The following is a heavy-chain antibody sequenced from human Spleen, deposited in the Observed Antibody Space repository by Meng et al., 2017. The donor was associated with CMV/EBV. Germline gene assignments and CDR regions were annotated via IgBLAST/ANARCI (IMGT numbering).Heavy chain of an antibody. Sequence: YPFTTYWIGWVRQMPGKGLEWIGIIYPGDSDIRYSPSFQGQVSISADKSITTAYLQWSSLKASDTAMYYCARHARYQLPLLRWFDPWGQGTLVTVSS. J-gene: IGHJ5*02. CDR3: ARHARYQLPLLRWFDP. D-gene: IGHD2-2*01. CDR1: YPFTTYW. V-gene: IGHV5-51*01. CDR2: IYPGDSDI.